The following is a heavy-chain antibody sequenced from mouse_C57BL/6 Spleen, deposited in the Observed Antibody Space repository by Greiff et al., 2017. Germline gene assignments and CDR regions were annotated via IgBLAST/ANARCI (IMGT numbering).Heavy chain of an antibody. CDR3: ARRGTHWYFDV. CDR1: GYTFTDHT. CDR2: IYPRDGST. D-gene: IGHD3-3*01. V-gene: IGHV1-78*01. J-gene: IGHJ1*03. Sequence: QVQLQQSGPELVKPGASVKIPCKVSGYTFTDHTIHWMKQRPEQGLEWIGYIYPRDGSTKYNEKFKGKATLTADKSSSTAYMQLNSLTSEDSAVYFCARRGTHWYFDVWGTGTTVTVSS.